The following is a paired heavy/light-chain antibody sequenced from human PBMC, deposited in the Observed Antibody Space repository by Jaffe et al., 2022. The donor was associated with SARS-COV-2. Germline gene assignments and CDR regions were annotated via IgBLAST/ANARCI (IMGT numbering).Heavy chain of an antibody. CDR3: ARGAVGAPDDY. CDR1: GGTFSSYI. V-gene: IGHV1-69*02. CDR2: IIPVLDIA. D-gene: IGHD1-26*01. J-gene: IGHJ4*02. Sequence: QVHLVQSGAEVKKPGSSVKVSCKASGGTFSSYIVNWVRQAPGQGLEWMGRIIPVLDIANYSQKFQGRVTITADKSTSAAYMELNSLTSEDTAVYYCARGAVGAPDDYWGQGTLVTVSS.
Light chain of an antibody. CDR3: QQYGTSPRT. CDR2: GAS. CDR1: QSVTSNH. V-gene: IGKV3-20*01. Sequence: EIVLTQSPGTLSLSPGERATLSCRASQSVTSNHLAWYQQKPGQAPRLVIYGASSRATGIPDRFSGSGSGTDFTLTISRLEPEDFAVYYCQQYGTSPRTFGQGTKVEIK. J-gene: IGKJ1*01.